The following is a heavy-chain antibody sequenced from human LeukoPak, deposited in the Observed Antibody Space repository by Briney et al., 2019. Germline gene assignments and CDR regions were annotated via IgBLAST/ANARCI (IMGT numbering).Heavy chain of an antibody. CDR1: GYTFTGYY. D-gene: IGHD3-10*01. V-gene: IGHV1-2*02. CDR2: INPNSGGT. Sequence: ASVTVSCKASGYTFTGYYMHWVRQAPGQGLEWMGWINPNSGGTNYAQKFQGRVTITRDTSISTAYMELSRLRSDDTAVYYCASLLVGSGSYLSWGQGTLATVSS. CDR3: ASLLVGSGSYLS. J-gene: IGHJ4*02.